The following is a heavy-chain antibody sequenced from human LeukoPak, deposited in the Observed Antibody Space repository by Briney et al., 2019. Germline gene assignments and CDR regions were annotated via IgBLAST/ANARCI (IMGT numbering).Heavy chain of an antibody. CDR1: GGSFSGYY. Sequence: SEPLSLTCAVYGGSFSGYYWSWIRQPPGKGLEWIGEINHSGSTNYNPSLKSRVTISVDTSKNQFSLMLSSVTAADTAVYYCARGRLAAAGTSDYWGQGTLVTVSS. CDR2: INHSGST. V-gene: IGHV4-34*01. CDR3: ARGRLAAAGTSDY. D-gene: IGHD6-13*01. J-gene: IGHJ4*02.